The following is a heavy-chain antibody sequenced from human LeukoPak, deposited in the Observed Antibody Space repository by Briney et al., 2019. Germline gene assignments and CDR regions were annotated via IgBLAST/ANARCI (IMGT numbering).Heavy chain of an antibody. Sequence: GGSLRLSCAASGFTVSSNYMSWVRQAPGKGLEWVSVIYSGGSTYYADSVKGRFTISRDNSKNTLYLQMNSLRAEDTAVYYCAKDRLTRLWFGELGGRGFDPWGQGTLVTVSS. J-gene: IGHJ5*02. D-gene: IGHD3-10*01. CDR1: GFTVSSNY. CDR3: AKDRLTRLWFGELGGRGFDP. V-gene: IGHV3-53*05. CDR2: IYSGGST.